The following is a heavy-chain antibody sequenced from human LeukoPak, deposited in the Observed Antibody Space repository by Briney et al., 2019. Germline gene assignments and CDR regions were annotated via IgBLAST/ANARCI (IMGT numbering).Heavy chain of an antibody. J-gene: IGHJ5*02. D-gene: IGHD3-16*01. CDR2: INPNSGCT. CDR3: AKDTMGDLTNWFDP. CDR1: GYSFTGCY. Sequence: GASVKVSCKASGYSFTGCYMHWVRQAPGQGLEGMGWINPNSGCTNYAQKFHVRVTMTTDTSTRTAYLELSTLRPDDTAVYYCAKDTMGDLTNWFDPWGQGTLVTVSS. V-gene: IGHV1-2*02.